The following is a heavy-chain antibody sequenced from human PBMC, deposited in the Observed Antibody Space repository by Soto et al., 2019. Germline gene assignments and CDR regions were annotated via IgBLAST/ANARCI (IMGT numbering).Heavy chain of an antibody. Sequence: PGWSLRLSCVASGFTFSSYAMSWVRQAPGKGVEWVSAISGSGGSTYYADSVKGRFTISRDNSKNTLYLQMNSLRAEDTAVYYCAKVLRGYTAMPNAFDIWGQGTMAT. V-gene: IGHV3-23*01. CDR2: ISGSGGST. D-gene: IGHD5-18*01. CDR1: GFTFSSYA. CDR3: AKVLRGYTAMPNAFDI. J-gene: IGHJ3*02.